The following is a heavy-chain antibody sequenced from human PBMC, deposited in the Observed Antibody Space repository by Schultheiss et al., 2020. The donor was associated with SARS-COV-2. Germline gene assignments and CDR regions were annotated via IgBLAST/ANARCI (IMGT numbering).Heavy chain of an antibody. Sequence: SETLSLTCTVSGGSISSSNYYWSWIRQPPGKGLEWIGYIYYSGSTNYNPSLKSRVTISVDTSKNQFSLKLSSVTAADTAVYYCARDGDLRAFDYWGQGTLVTVSS. CDR3: ARDGDLRAFDY. J-gene: IGHJ4*02. CDR2: IYYSGST. V-gene: IGHV4-61*01. D-gene: IGHD7-27*01. CDR1: GGSISSSNYY.